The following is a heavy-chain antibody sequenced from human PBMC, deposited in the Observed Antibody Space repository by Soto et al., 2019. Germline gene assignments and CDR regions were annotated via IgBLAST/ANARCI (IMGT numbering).Heavy chain of an antibody. J-gene: IGHJ3*02. Sequence: PGGSLRLSCAASVFPFSDYYMSWIRQAPGKGLEWVAVIWYDGSNKYYADSVKGRFTISRDNAKNSLYLQMNSLRAEDTAVYYCASITIFGVAPTLRDAFDIWGQGTMVTVSS. D-gene: IGHD3-3*01. V-gene: IGHV3-33*08. CDR1: VFPFSDYY. CDR3: ASITIFGVAPTLRDAFDI. CDR2: IWYDGSNK.